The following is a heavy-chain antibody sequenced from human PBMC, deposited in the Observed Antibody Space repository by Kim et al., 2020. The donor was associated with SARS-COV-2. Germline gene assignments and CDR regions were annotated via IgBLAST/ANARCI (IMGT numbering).Heavy chain of an antibody. V-gene: IGHV3-23*01. J-gene: IGHJ4*02. CDR1: GFTFSSYA. CDR2: IDGSGGST. Sequence: LSLTCAASGFTFSSYAMSWVRQAPGKGLEWVSAIDGSGGSTSYADSVKGRFTISRDNSKNTLYLQMNSLRAEDTAVYYCAKDLWASGSPRLEDYWGQGTLVTVSS. D-gene: IGHD3-22*01. CDR3: AKDLWASGSPRLEDY.